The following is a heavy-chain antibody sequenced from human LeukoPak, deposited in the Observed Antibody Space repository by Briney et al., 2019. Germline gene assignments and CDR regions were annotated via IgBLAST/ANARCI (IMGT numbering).Heavy chain of an antibody. J-gene: IGHJ4*02. V-gene: IGHV1-2*02. CDR2: INPNSGGT. CDR1: GYTFTGYY. CDR3: ARDVRITMVRGVNIFDY. Sequence: GASVKVSCKASGYTFTGYYMHWVRQAPGQGLEWMGWINPNSGGTNYAQKFQGRVTMTRDTSISTAYMELSRLRSDDTAVYYCARDVRITMVRGVNIFDYWGQGTLVTVSS. D-gene: IGHD3-10*01.